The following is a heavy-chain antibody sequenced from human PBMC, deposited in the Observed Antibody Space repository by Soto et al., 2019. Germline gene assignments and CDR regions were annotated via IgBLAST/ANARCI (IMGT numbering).Heavy chain of an antibody. J-gene: IGHJ6*02. V-gene: IGHV4-34*01. D-gene: IGHD1-26*01. CDR1: GGSFSGYY. CDR3: ARGGGSYRGYYYGMDV. CDR2: INHSGST. Sequence: QVQLQQWGAGLLKPSETLSLTCAVYGGSFSGYYWSWIRQPPGKGLEWIGEINHSGSTNYNPSLKSRVTISVDPYKHQFSLKLSSVTAADTAVYYCARGGGSYRGYYYGMDVWGQGTTVTVSS.